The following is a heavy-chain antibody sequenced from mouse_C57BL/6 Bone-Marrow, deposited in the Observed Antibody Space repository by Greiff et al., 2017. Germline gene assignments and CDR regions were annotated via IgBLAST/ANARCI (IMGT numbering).Heavy chain of an antibody. CDR1: GYSFTDYN. J-gene: IGHJ1*03. Sequence: VQLKESGPELVKPGASVKISCKASGYSFTDYNMNWVKQSNGKSLEWIGVINPNYGPTSYNQKFKGKATLTVDQSSSTAYMQLNSLTAEDSAGYYGARFPDSYGSSYVNWYFEVWGTGTTVTVSS. D-gene: IGHD1-1*01. CDR3: ARFPDSYGSSYVNWYFEV. V-gene: IGHV1-39*01. CDR2: INPNYGPT.